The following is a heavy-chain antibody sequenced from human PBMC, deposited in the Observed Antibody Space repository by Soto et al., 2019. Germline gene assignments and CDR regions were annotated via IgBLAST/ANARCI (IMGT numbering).Heavy chain of an antibody. V-gene: IGHV3-66*01. CDR1: GFTVSSNY. D-gene: IGHD3-10*01. Sequence: PGGSLRLSCAASGFTVSSNYMSWVRQAPGKGLEWVSVIYSGGSTYYADSVKGRFTISRDNSKNTLYLQMNSLRAEDTAVYYCARVHYYGSGSYYKWYYYGMDVWGQGTTVTVSS. CDR2: IYSGGST. CDR3: ARVHYYGSGSYYKWYYYGMDV. J-gene: IGHJ6*02.